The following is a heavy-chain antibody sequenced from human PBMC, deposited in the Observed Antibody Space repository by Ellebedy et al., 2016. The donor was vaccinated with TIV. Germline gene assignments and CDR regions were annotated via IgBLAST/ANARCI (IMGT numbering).Heavy chain of an antibody. D-gene: IGHD5-12*01. CDR3: SCGYRYNSGVTNERVFLYFDY. CDR1: GFTFGDYN. CDR2: IRDKAYGGTT. V-gene: IGHV3-49*04. J-gene: IGHJ4*02. Sequence: GGSLRLXXTGSGFTFGDYNINWVRQAPGKGLEWVGFIRDKAYGGTTDYAASVKDRFTISRDDSKSIAYLQVDSLTTDDTPVYYCSCGYRYNSGVTNERVFLYFDYWGQGTLVTVSS.